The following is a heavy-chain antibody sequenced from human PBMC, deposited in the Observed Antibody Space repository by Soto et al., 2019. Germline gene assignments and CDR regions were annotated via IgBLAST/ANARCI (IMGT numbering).Heavy chain of an antibody. CDR1: GYTFTGYY. CDR3: ARGGVEIRSGWYGDWFDP. Sequence: QVQLVQSGAEVKKPGASVKVSCKASGYTFTGYYMHWVRQAPGQGLKWMGWINPNSGGTNYAQKFQGRVTMTRDTSISTAYMELSRLRSDDTAVYYCARGGVEIRSGWYGDWFDPWGQGTLVTVSS. J-gene: IGHJ5*02. CDR2: INPNSGGT. V-gene: IGHV1-2*02. D-gene: IGHD6-19*01.